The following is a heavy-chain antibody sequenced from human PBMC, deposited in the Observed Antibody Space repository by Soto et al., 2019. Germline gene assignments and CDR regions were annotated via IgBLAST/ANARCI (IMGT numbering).Heavy chain of an antibody. CDR3: ARDDAIIAVAAIVDY. V-gene: IGHV3-33*01. Sequence: QAGGSLRLSCAASGFTFSSYGMHWVRQAPGKGLEWVAVIWYDGSNKYYADSVKGRFTISRDNSKNTLYLQMNSLRAEDTAVYYCARDDAIIAVAAIVDYWGQGTLVTVSS. D-gene: IGHD6-19*01. J-gene: IGHJ4*01. CDR2: IWYDGSNK. CDR1: GFTFSSYG.